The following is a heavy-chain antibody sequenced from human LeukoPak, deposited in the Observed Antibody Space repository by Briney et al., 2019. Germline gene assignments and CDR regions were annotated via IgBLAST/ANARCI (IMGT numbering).Heavy chain of an antibody. V-gene: IGHV6-1*01. Sequence: SQTLSLTCAISGDSLSSNSAAWHWSSQSPSGGLGWRGRTYYRSKWYNDYAVSVKSRIPINPGTSKNQFSLQPNSVTPEDTAVYYCAREAAGFDYWGQGTLVTVSS. CDR2: TYYRSKWYN. J-gene: IGHJ4*02. CDR1: GDSLSSNSAA. D-gene: IGHD6-13*01. CDR3: AREAAGFDY.